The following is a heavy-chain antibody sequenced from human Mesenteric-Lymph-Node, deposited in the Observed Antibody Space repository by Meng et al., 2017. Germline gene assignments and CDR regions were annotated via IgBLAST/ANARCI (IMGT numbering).Heavy chain of an antibody. Sequence: GESPKIPRAAPGFTVSSNYMSWVRQAPGKGLEWVANIRQSGSEQIYVDSVNGRVTISRDNAKNSLYLQMNSLRAEDSAVYYCARVRIIRSRCVFDYWGQGNLVNVAS. CDR2: IRQSGSEQ. V-gene: IGHV3-7*01. D-gene: IGHD2-2*01. CDR1: GFTVSSNY. J-gene: IGHJ4*01. CDR3: ARVRIIRSRCVFDY.